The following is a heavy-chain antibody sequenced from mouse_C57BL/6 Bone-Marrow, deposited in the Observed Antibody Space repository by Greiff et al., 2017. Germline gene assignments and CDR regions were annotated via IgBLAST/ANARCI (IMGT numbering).Heavy chain of an antibody. J-gene: IGHJ2*01. V-gene: IGHV1-62-2*01. CDR3: ARHERYYDYEGYFDY. CDR1: GYIFTEYT. CDR2: FYPGSGSI. D-gene: IGHD2-4*01. Sequence: LVESRAELVKPGASVKLSCKASGYIFTEYTIHWVKQRSGQGLEWIGWFYPGSGSIKYNERFKDKATLTADKSSNTVYMELSRLTSEDSAVYFCARHERYYDYEGYFDYWGQGTTLTVSS.